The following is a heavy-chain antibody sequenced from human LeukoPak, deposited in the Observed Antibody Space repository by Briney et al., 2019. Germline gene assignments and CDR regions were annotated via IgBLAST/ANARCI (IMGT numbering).Heavy chain of an antibody. V-gene: IGHV4-39*07. D-gene: IGHD3-10*01. CDR1: GGSISSSSYY. J-gene: IGHJ4*02. Sequence: SETLSLTCTVSGGSISSSSYYWGWIRQPPGKGLEWIGSIYYSGSTYYNPSLKSRVTISVDTSKNQFSLKLSSVTAADTAVYYCARDASGGSGSYKYYFDYWGQGTLVTVSS. CDR2: IYYSGST. CDR3: ARDASGGSGSYKYYFDY.